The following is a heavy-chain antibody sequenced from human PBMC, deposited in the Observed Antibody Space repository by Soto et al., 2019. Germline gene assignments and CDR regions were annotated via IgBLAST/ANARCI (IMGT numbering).Heavy chain of an antibody. V-gene: IGHV3-23*01. D-gene: IGHD4-17*01. CDR1: GLTFSSYA. CDR3: AKAPMPTVTSYWYFDL. Sequence: EVQLLESGGGLVQPGGSLRLSCAASGLTFSSYAMSWVRQAPGKGLEWVSAISGSGDRTYYADSEKGRFTISRDNSKNTLYLQMNSLRAEDTAVYHCAKAPMPTVTSYWYFDLWGRGTLVTVSS. CDR2: ISGSGDRT. J-gene: IGHJ2*01.